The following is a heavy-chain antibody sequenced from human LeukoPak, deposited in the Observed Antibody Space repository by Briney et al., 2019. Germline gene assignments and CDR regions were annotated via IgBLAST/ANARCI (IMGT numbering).Heavy chain of an antibody. CDR3: AILYDILTPDAFDI. CDR2: ISWNSGSI. V-gene: IGHV3-9*01. J-gene: IGHJ3*02. CDR1: GFTFDDYA. Sequence: GGSLRLSCAASGFTFDDYAMHWVRQAPGKGLEGVSGISWNSGSIGYADSVKGRFTISRDNAKNSLYLQMNSLRAEDTALYYCAILYDILTPDAFDIWGQGTMVTVSS. D-gene: IGHD3-9*01.